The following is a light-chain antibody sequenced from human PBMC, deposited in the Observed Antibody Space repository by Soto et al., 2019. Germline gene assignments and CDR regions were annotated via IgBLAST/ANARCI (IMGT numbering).Light chain of an antibody. CDR2: GAS. CDR1: QSVHNF. CDR3: QQRSNWPPIT. V-gene: IGKV3-11*01. Sequence: EVVLTQSPATLSLSPGDRAALSCKASQSVHNFSAWHQQKPGQAPRLLIYGASNRAAGIPARFSGSGSGTDFTLTINSLEPEDFAVYYCQQRSNWPPITFGQGTRLEIK. J-gene: IGKJ5*01.